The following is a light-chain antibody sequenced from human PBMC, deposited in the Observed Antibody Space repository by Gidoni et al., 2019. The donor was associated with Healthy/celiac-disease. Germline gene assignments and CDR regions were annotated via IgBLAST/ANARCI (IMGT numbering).Light chain of an antibody. CDR1: SPNIGNNY. V-gene: IGLV1-51*01. J-gene: IGLJ2*01. CDR2: DNN. CDR3: GTWDNSLSAVV. Sequence: QSVLTQPPSVSAAPGQKVTIACSGSSPNIGNNYVSWYQQLPGTAPKLLPYDNNKRPSGIPDRFSGSKSGTSATLGITGLQTGDEADYYCGTWDNSLSAVVFGGGTQLTVL.